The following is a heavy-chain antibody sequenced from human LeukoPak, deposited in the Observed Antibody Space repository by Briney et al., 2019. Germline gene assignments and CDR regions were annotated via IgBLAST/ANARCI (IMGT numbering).Heavy chain of an antibody. Sequence: SETLTLTRAVYGGSFSGYYWSWIRQPPGKGLEWIGEITHNGSTSYNPSLKGRVTISVDTSKNQFSLQLSSVTAADTAVYYCRRVAHSSSWYFFDSWGQGTLVTVSS. J-gene: IGHJ4*02. CDR3: RRVAHSSSWYFFDS. D-gene: IGHD6-13*01. CDR1: GGSFSGYY. CDR2: ITHNGST. V-gene: IGHV4-34*01.